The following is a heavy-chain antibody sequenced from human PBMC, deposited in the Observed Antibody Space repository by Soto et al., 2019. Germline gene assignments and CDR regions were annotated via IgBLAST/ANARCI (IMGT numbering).Heavy chain of an antibody. CDR3: ARDAPRGGIAASGGWFDP. J-gene: IGHJ5*02. CDR2: IYYSGST. Sequence: SETLSLTCTVSGGSISSYYWSWIRQPPGKGLEWIGYIYYSGSTNYNPSLKSRVTISVDTSKNQFSLKLSSVTAADTAVYYCARDAPRGGIAASGGWFDPWGQGTLVTV. CDR1: GGSISSYY. D-gene: IGHD6-13*01. V-gene: IGHV4-59*01.